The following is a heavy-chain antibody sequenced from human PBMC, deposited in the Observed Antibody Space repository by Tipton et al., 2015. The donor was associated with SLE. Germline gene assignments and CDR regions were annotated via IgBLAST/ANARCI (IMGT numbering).Heavy chain of an antibody. J-gene: IGHJ3*02. CDR2: IYTSGST. CDR3: ARVVYSFSDAFDI. V-gene: IGHV4-61*02. CDR1: GGSISSGNYS. D-gene: IGHD6-13*01. Sequence: TLSLTCTVSGGSISSGNYSWNWIRQPAGKGLEWIGRIYTSGSTNYNPSLKSRVTISVDTSKNQFSLRLTSLTAADTAVYYCARVVYSFSDAFDIWGQGTLVTVSS.